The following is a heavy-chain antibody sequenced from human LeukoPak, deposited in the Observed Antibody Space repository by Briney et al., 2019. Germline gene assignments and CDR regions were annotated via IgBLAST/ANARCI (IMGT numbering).Heavy chain of an antibody. CDR3: ASYFPRQWLVGYFDY. Sequence: GGSLRLSCVASGFIFSSYWMSWVRQAPGKGLEWVANINQDGSEKFYVDSVKGRFTISRGNAKKSLYLQMNSLRAEDTAVYYCASYFPRQWLVGYFDYWGQGTLVTVSS. CDR1: GFIFSSYW. V-gene: IGHV3-7*01. J-gene: IGHJ4*02. CDR2: INQDGSEK. D-gene: IGHD6-19*01.